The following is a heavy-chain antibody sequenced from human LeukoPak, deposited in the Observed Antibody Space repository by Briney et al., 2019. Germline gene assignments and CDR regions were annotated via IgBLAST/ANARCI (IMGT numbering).Heavy chain of an antibody. D-gene: IGHD5-12*01. Sequence: GGSLRLSCAASGFTVSTNYMGWVRQAPGKGLEWVSGIYSGGSTYYADSVKGRFTISRDNSKNTVFLQMNSLRAEDTAVYYCAKGVGYEPDSYFDYWGQGTLVTVSS. CDR1: GFTVSTNY. CDR3: AKGVGYEPDSYFDY. J-gene: IGHJ4*02. CDR2: IYSGGST. V-gene: IGHV3-53*01.